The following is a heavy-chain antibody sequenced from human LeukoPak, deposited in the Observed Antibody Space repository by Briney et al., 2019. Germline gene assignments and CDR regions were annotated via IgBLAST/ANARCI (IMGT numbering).Heavy chain of an antibody. D-gene: IGHD3-10*01. Sequence: SETLSLTCTVPGGSISSYYWSWIRQPPGKGLEWIGYIYYSGSTNYNPSLKSRVTISVDTSKNQFSLKLSSVTAADTAVYYCARLVYGSGSYLYYFDYWGQGTLVTVSS. J-gene: IGHJ4*02. V-gene: IGHV4-59*08. CDR2: IYYSGST. CDR1: GGSISSYY. CDR3: ARLVYGSGSYLYYFDY.